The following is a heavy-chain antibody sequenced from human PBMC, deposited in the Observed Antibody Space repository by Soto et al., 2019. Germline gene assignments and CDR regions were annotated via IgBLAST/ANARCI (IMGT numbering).Heavy chain of an antibody. D-gene: IGHD5-12*01. CDR1: GYTFTSYV. CDR2: ISAYNGNT. CDR3: GGDSRVVAELRPSVMDV. V-gene: IGHV1-18*01. Sequence: QVQLVQSGAEVKKPGASVKVSCKASGYTFTSYVISWVRQPPGQALERTAGISAYNGNTNYAQKLQGRVTMTTATSTSAAYMEFRSMRSDAAAVYYCGGDSRVVAELRPSVMDVWCQGTKVTGSS. J-gene: IGHJ6*02.